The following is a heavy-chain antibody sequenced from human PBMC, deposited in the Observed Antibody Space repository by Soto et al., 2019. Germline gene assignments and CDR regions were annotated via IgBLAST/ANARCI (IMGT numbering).Heavy chain of an antibody. D-gene: IGHD6-13*01. CDR3: ARGWYLDV. V-gene: IGHV3-74*01. CDR2: IKSDGSST. Sequence: PGGSLRLSCAASGFTFSSYWMQWVRQAPGKGLVWVSRIKSDGSSTSYADSVKGRFTISRDNAKNTLYLQMNSLRAEDTAVYYCARGWYLDVWGQGTTVTVSS. J-gene: IGHJ6*02. CDR1: GFTFSSYW.